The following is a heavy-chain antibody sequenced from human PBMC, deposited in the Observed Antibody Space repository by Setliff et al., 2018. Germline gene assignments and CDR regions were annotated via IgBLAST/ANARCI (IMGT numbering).Heavy chain of an antibody. Sequence: QPGGSLRLSCAASGFTFNNYVMSWVRQAPGKGLEWVSGISGSGDTTIYADSVKGRFAISRDNARNSLYLQMNSLRVEDTAVYYCARDGYPGTSWGQGTLVTVSS. CDR2: ISGSGDTT. CDR1: GFTFNNYV. CDR3: ARDGYPGTS. J-gene: IGHJ5*02. V-gene: IGHV3-23*01. D-gene: IGHD2-2*03.